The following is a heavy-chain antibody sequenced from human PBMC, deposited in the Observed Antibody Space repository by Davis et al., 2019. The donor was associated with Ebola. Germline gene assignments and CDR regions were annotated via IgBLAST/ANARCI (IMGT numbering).Heavy chain of an antibody. CDR3: AKGFVLLPAASHYFDY. Sequence: GESLKISCAASGFTFSDFDMHWVRQAPGKGLEWVSGISGSGTATNYADSKTPDYADSVKGRFTLSRDNSENTLYLEMNSLRAEDTAVYYCAKGFVLLPAASHYFDYWGQGTLVTVSS. D-gene: IGHD2-2*01. V-gene: IGHV3-23*01. J-gene: IGHJ4*02. CDR1: GFTFSDFD. CDR2: ISGSGTAT.